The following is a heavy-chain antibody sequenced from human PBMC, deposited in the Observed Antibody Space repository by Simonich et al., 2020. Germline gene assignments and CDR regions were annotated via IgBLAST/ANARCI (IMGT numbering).Heavy chain of an antibody. CDR3: ARGINGDY. CDR1: GGSFSGYY. J-gene: IGHJ4*02. CDR2: IYHSGST. V-gene: IGHV4-34*01. Sequence: QVQLQQWGAGLLKPSETLSLTCAVYGGSFSGYYWGWIRQPPGKGLEWIGRIYHSGSTYYQPSLKSRITISVDTSKDQFSLEVGSVAAADTAVYYRARGINGDYWGQGTLVPVSS. D-gene: IGHD3-10*01.